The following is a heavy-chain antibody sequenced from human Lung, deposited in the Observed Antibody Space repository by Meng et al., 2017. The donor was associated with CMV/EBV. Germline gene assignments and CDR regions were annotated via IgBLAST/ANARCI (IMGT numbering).Heavy chain of an antibody. CDR1: GGSISSSSYY. CDR3: ARYLITFGGVIVSDY. J-gene: IGHJ4*02. CDR2: IYYSGST. Sequence: SETLSLTCTVSGGSISSSSYYWGWIRQPPGKGLEWIGSIYYSGSTYYNPSLKSRVTISVDTSKNQFSLKLSSVTAADTAVYYRARYLITFGGVIVSDYWGQGXLVTVSS. D-gene: IGHD3-16*02. V-gene: IGHV4-39*07.